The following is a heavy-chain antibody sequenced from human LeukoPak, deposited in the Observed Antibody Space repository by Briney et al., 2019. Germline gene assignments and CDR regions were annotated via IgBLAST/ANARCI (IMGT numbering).Heavy chain of an antibody. D-gene: IGHD6-13*01. CDR3: ARGGGKRQQLVPLDY. CDR2: ISSSSSYI. Sequence: PGGSLRLSCAASGITFSSYSMNWVRQAPGKGLEWVSSISSSSSYIYYADSVKGRFTISRDNAKNSLYLQMNSLRAEDTAVYYCARGGGKRQQLVPLDYWGQGTLVTVSS. V-gene: IGHV3-21*01. CDR1: GITFSSYS. J-gene: IGHJ4*02.